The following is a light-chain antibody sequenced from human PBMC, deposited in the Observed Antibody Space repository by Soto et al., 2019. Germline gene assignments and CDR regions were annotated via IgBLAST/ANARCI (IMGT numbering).Light chain of an antibody. J-gene: IGKJ4*01. Sequence: EIELTQSPCTLSLSPGERDTLSCRASQSVSNNYLAWYQQKPGQAPRLLIDGASIRATGISGRFSGSGSGTDFTLTISRLAPEDFAVYYCQQSTDWVTFGGGTKVDIK. CDR1: QSVSNNY. CDR3: QQSTDWVT. CDR2: GAS. V-gene: IGKV3-20*01.